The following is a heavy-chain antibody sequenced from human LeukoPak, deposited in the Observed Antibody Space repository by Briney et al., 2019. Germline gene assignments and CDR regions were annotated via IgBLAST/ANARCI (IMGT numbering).Heavy chain of an antibody. V-gene: IGHV3-21*01. J-gene: IGHJ4*02. CDR2: ISTSSIYI. CDR3: ARSLWFGESNLDY. D-gene: IGHD3-10*01. Sequence: GGSLRLSCAASGFTVSSNCMNWVRQAPGKGLEWVSSISTSSIYIYYTDSLKGRFTISRDNAKNSLYLQMNSLRAEDTAIYYCARSLWFGESNLDYWGQGTLVTVSS. CDR1: GFTVSSNC.